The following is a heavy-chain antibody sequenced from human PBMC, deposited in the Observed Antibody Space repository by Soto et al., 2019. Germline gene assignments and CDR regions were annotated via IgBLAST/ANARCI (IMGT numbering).Heavy chain of an antibody. D-gene: IGHD2-2*02. V-gene: IGHV1-3*04. J-gene: IGHJ5*02. CDR2: INTDNGNT. Sequence: ASVKVSCKASGYAFSKYLMHWVRQAPGQRLEWMGWINTDNGNTRYSQRFQGRVTIARDTSASTVYMELSSLRSDDTAVYYCARAANCTSSTGCYSRWFDPWGQGTLVTVSS. CDR1: GYAFSKYL. CDR3: ARAANCTSSTGCYSRWFDP.